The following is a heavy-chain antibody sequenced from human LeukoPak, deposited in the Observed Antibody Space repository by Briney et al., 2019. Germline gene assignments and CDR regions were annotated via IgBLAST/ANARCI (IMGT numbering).Heavy chain of an antibody. CDR3: ARNSVTTNAFDI. D-gene: IGHD4-17*01. CDR1: GFTVSSNY. CDR2: IYSGGST. Sequence: GGSLRLSCAASGFTVSSNYMSWVRQAPGKGLEWVSVIYSGGSTYYADPVKGRFTISRDNSKNTLYLQMNSLRAEDTAVYYCARNSVTTNAFDIWGQGTMVTVSS. J-gene: IGHJ3*02. V-gene: IGHV3-66*01.